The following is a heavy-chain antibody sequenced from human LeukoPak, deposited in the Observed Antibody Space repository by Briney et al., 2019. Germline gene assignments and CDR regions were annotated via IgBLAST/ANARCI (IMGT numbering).Heavy chain of an antibody. CDR3: AKSVGAPSFFYDSSGSDY. Sequence: GGSLRLSCAASGFTFSSYAMSWVRQAPGKGLEWVSVISGSGGNTYYADSVKGRFTISRDNSKNTLYLQMNSLRAEDTAVYYCAKSVGAPSFFYDSSGSDYWGQGTLVTVSS. V-gene: IGHV3-23*01. CDR2: ISGSGGNT. D-gene: IGHD3-22*01. J-gene: IGHJ4*02. CDR1: GFTFSSYA.